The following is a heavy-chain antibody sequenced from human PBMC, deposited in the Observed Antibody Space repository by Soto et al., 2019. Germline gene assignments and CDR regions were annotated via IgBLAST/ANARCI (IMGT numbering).Heavy chain of an antibody. J-gene: IGHJ6*02. CDR3: AKSSGDFWSGYPDYYYYYGMDV. CDR1: GFTFSSYA. CDR2: ISGSGGST. Sequence: GGSLRLSCAASGFTFSSYAMSWVRQAPGKGLEWVSAISGSGGSTYYADSVKGRFTISRDNSKNTLYLQMNSLRAEDTAVYYCAKSSGDFWSGYPDYYYYYGMDVWDQGTTVTVSS. V-gene: IGHV3-23*01. D-gene: IGHD3-3*01.